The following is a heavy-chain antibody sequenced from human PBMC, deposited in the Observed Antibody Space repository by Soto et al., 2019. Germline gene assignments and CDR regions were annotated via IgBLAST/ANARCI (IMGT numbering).Heavy chain of an antibody. CDR2: ISAYNGKT. CDR3: ARDYYDNSGYFDY. D-gene: IGHD3-22*01. Sequence: PLVQSGAEVKKPGASVKVSCKASGYTFSNYGISWVRQAPGQGLEWMGWISAYNGKTNYAQKFQGRVSMTTDTSTSTAYMDLRSLRSDDTAVYFCARDYYDNSGYFDYWGQGTLVTASS. CDR1: GYTFSNYG. V-gene: IGHV1-18*01. J-gene: IGHJ4*02.